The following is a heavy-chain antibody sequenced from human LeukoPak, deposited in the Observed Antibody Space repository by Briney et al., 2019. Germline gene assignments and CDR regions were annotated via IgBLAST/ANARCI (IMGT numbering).Heavy chain of an antibody. D-gene: IGHD3-22*01. CDR1: GGTFSSYA. CDR2: IIPIFGTA. J-gene: IGHJ3*02. V-gene: IGHV1-69*13. CDR3: ARSKTDYYDSSGTNDAFDI. Sequence: SVKVPCKASGGTFSSYAISWVRQAPGQGLEWMGGIIPIFGTANYAQKFQGRVTITADESTSTAYMELSSLRSEDTAVYYCARSKTDYYDSSGTNDAFDIWAKGQWSPSLQ.